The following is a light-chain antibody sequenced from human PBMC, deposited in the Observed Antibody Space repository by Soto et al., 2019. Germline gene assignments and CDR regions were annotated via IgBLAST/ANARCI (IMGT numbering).Light chain of an antibody. CDR3: QQYNSYSEA. CDR1: QIISNW. CDR2: DAS. V-gene: IGKV1-5*01. Sequence: LVDRVTITCRASQIISNWLAWYQQKPGKAPNLLIYDASSLQSGVPSRFSGSGFGTEFTLTISSLQPDDFATYYCQQYNSYSEAFGQRTNVDIK. J-gene: IGKJ1*01.